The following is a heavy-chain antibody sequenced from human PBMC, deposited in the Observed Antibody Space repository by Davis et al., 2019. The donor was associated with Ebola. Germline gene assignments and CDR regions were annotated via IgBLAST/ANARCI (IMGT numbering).Heavy chain of an antibody. CDR3: ASLRSGDPFDY. V-gene: IGHV3-23*01. CDR1: GFAFRNYV. Sequence: GGFLRLSCAASGFAFRNYVMRWVRQAPGKGLEWVSTLGTSADTYYADSVKGRFTISRDNAKNTLYLQMNSLRAEDTAVYYCASLRSGDPFDYWGQGTLVTVSS. J-gene: IGHJ4*02. D-gene: IGHD6-19*01. CDR2: LGTSADT.